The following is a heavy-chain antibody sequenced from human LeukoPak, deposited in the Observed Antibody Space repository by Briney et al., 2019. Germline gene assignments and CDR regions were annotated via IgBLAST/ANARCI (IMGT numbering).Heavy chain of an antibody. CDR1: GFTFSNYA. V-gene: IGHV3-23*01. CDR3: AKGCAGDCPYSDN. Sequence: DPGGSLRLSCAASGFTFSNYAMSWVRQAPGKGLEWVSLISGSGVNIYYADTVKGRFAISRDNYKDTLYLQMDRLRAVGTAVYYCAKGCAGDCPYSDNWGRGSLVTVFS. CDR2: ISGSGVNI. J-gene: IGHJ4*02. D-gene: IGHD2-21*02.